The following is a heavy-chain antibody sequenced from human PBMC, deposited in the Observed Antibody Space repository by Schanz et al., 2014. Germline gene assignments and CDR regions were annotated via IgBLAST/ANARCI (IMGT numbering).Heavy chain of an antibody. CDR2: ISNSGTTI. D-gene: IGHD6-19*01. Sequence: QVQLVESGGGLVKPGGSLRLSCAASGFTFSDYYMSWIRQGPGKGLEWVSYISNSGTTIYYAGSVKGRFTISRDNAKNSLYLQMDRLRDEDTAVYYCARDLISSGWYGWGQGTLVTVSS. CDR1: GFTFSDYY. V-gene: IGHV3-11*01. J-gene: IGHJ4*02. CDR3: ARDLISSGWYG.